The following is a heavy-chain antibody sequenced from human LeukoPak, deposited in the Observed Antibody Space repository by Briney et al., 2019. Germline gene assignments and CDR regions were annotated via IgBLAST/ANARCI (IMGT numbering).Heavy chain of an antibody. CDR3: ARGRDYGDYARFDP. CDR2: ISHSGST. J-gene: IGHJ5*02. D-gene: IGHD4-17*01. Sequence: PSQTLSLTCAVSGGSISSGGYSWSWIRQPPGTGLEWIGYISHSGSTYYNPSLKSRVTISVYRSKNQFSLKLSSVTAADTAMYYCARGRDYGDYARFDPWGQGTLVTVSS. CDR1: GGSISSGGYS. V-gene: IGHV4-30-2*01.